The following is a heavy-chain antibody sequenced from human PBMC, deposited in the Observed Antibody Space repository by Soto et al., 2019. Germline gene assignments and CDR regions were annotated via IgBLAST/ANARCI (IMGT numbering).Heavy chain of an antibody. CDR3: ARDSGSYSYGMDV. J-gene: IGHJ6*02. D-gene: IGHD3-10*01. CDR2: IHYSGST. Sequence: TSETLSLTCTVSGGSISSGDYYWSWIRQPPGKGLEWIGYIHYSGSTYYNPSLKSRVTISVDTSKNQFSLKLSSVTAADTAVYYCARDSGSYSYGMDVWGQGTTVTVSS. V-gene: IGHV4-30-4*01. CDR1: GGSISSGDYY.